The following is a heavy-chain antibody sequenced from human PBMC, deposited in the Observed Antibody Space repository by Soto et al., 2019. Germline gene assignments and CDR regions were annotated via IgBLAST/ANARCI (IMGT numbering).Heavy chain of an antibody. V-gene: IGHV1-8*01. CDR2: MNPDNCNT. J-gene: IGHJ6*03. CDR1: GYTFTDFD. D-gene: IGHD6-19*01. Sequence: QVQLEQSGAEVRKPGASVKVSCKTSGYTFTDFDINWVRQAPGQGLEWMGWMNPDNCNTGYAQSFQGRISMTGNTSLRTVYMELSSMRSDDTAVYFCARKAGLHNYYYLDVWGKGTTVTVAS. CDR3: ARKAGLHNYYYLDV.